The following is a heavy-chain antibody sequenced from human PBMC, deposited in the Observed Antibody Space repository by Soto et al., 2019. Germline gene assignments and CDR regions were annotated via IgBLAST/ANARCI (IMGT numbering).Heavy chain of an antibody. CDR2: VNHNGRN. CDR1: VGSVSGYF. Sequence: SSETLSRTCADHVGSVSGYFWNWIRQTPGKGLEWIGKVNHNGRNNYNPSLKIRVTISLDMPKNQISLKLTSVTAADTAVYYCARGGSSDWQVAFDFWGQGTMVTVSS. J-gene: IGHJ3*01. D-gene: IGHD6-19*01. V-gene: IGHV4-34*01. CDR3: ARGGSSDWQVAFDF.